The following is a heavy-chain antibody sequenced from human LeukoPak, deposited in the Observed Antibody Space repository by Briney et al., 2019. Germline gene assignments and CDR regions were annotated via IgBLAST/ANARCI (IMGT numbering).Heavy chain of an antibody. D-gene: IGHD2-21*01. CDR1: GFTFSSYA. J-gene: IGHJ1*01. CDR2: ISGSGGST. Sequence: PGGSLRLSCAASGFTFSSYAMSWVRQALGKGLEWVSAISGSGGSTYYADSVKGRFTISRDNSKNTLYLQMNSLRAEDTAVYYCAKDRHIVVVWYFQHWGQGTLVTVSS. CDR3: AKDRHIVVVWYFQH. V-gene: IGHV3-23*01.